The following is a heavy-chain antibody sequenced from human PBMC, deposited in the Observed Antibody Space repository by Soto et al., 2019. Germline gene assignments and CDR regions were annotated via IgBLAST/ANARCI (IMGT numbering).Heavy chain of an antibody. CDR1: GYTFTSYD. J-gene: IGHJ6*02. D-gene: IGHD6-13*01. V-gene: IGHV1-8*01. CDR3: ARRGYSSSWYYYYYYGMDV. Sequence: QGQLVQSGAEVKKPGASVKVSCKASGYTFTSYDIIWVRQATGQGLEGMGWMNPNSGNTGYAQKFQGRVTMTRNTSISTAYMELSSLRSEDTAVYYCARRGYSSSWYYYYYYGMDVWGQGTTVTVSS. CDR2: MNPNSGNT.